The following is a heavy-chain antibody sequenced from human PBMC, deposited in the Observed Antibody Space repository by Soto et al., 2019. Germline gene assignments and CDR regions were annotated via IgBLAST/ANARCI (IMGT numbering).Heavy chain of an antibody. CDR3: ERDWENKCGDY. Sequence: GSLRLSCAASGFTFNSYAMHWVRQAPGKGLEWVAVISYDGNNKYYADSVKGRFTISRDNSKNTLYLQMNSLRADDTAVYYCERDWENKCGDYWGQGTLVTVSS. D-gene: IGHD1-26*01. V-gene: IGHV3-30-3*01. CDR1: GFTFNSYA. J-gene: IGHJ4*02. CDR2: ISYDGNNK.